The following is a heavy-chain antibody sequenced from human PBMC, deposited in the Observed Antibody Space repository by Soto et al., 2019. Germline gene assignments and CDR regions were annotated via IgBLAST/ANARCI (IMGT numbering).Heavy chain of an antibody. J-gene: IGHJ5*02. D-gene: IGHD1-7*01. Sequence: ASVKVSCKASGYTFTSYAMHWVRQAPGQRLEWMGWINAGNGNTKYSQKFQGRVTITRDTSASTAYMELSSLRSEDTAVYYCARDLATGTTRFDPWGQGTLVTVSS. V-gene: IGHV1-3*01. CDR2: INAGNGNT. CDR1: GYTFTSYA. CDR3: ARDLATGTTRFDP.